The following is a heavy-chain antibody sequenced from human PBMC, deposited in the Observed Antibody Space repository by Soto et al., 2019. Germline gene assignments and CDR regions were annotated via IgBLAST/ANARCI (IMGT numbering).Heavy chain of an antibody. CDR2: INHSGST. Sequence: QVQLQQRGAGLLKPSETLSLTCAVYGGSFSGYYWSWIRQPPGKGLEWIGEINHSGSTNYNPSLKSRVTISVDTSKNQFSLKLSSVTAADTAVYYCASRLTGTTWGFDYWGQGTLVTVSS. CDR1: GGSFSGYY. V-gene: IGHV4-34*01. D-gene: IGHD1-20*01. J-gene: IGHJ4*02. CDR3: ASRLTGTTWGFDY.